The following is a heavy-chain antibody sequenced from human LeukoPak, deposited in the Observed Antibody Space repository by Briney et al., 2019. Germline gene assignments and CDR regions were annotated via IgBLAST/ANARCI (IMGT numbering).Heavy chain of an antibody. CDR1: GFTFSSYA. V-gene: IGHV3-23*01. D-gene: IGHD5-12*01. J-gene: IGHJ6*02. CDR3: ANRGYSGYDVPDYYYYGMGV. Sequence: GGSLRLSCAASGFTFSSYAMSWVRQAPGKGLEWVSAISGSGGSTYYADSVKGRFTISRDNSKNTLYLQMNSLRAEDTAVYYCANRGYSGYDVPDYYYYGMGVWGQGTTVTVSS. CDR2: ISGSGGST.